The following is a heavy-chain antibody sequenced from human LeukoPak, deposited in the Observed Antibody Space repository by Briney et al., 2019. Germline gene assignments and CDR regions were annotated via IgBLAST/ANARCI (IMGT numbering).Heavy chain of an antibody. CDR2: IIPIFGTA. CDR3: ARDSSGHYNWFDP. CDR1: GGTFSSYA. Sequence: SVKVSCKASGGTFSSYAISWVRQAPGQGLEWMGGIIPIFGTANYAQKFQGRVTITAGESTSTAYMELSSLRSEDTAVYYCARDSSGHYNWFDPWGQGTLVTVSS. D-gene: IGHD3-22*01. V-gene: IGHV1-69*13. J-gene: IGHJ5*02.